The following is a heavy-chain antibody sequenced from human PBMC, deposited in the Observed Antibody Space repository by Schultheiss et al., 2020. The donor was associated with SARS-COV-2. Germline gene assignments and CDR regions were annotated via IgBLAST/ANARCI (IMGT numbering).Heavy chain of an antibody. Sequence: SETLSLTCTVSGGSVSSGSYYWSWIRQPPGKGLEWIGYIYHSGSTYYNPSLKSRVTMSVDTSKNQFSLKLSSVTAADTAVYYCARDSSGHYFLGVFDIWGRGTMVTVSS. D-gene: IGHD3-22*01. CDR3: ARDSSGHYFLGVFDI. CDR2: IYHSGST. J-gene: IGHJ3*02. V-gene: IGHV4-30-2*01. CDR1: GGSVSSGSYY.